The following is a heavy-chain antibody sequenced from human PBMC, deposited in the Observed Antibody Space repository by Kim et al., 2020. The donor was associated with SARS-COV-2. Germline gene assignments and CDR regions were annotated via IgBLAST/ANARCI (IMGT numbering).Heavy chain of an antibody. CDR2: IYYSGST. Sequence: SETLSLTCTFSGGSISSYYWSWIWQPPGKGLEWIGYIYYSGSTNYNPSLKSRVTISVHTSKNQFSLKLSSVTAADTAVYYCARLRGGGTGAFDIWGQGTMVTVSS. J-gene: IGHJ3*02. CDR3: ARLRGGGTGAFDI. D-gene: IGHD1-1*01. CDR1: GGSISSYY. V-gene: IGHV4-59*08.